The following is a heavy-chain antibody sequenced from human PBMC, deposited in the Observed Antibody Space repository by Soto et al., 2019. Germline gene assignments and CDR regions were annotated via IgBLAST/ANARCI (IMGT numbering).Heavy chain of an antibody. CDR2: ISASSSTL. V-gene: IGHV3-48*01. Sequence: DVQLVESGGGLVQPGGSLRLSCAASGFTFSSYAMNWVRQAPGKGLEWVFFISASSSTLYYADSVKGRFTISRGNTKNSLFLEMNSLRAEDTAFYYCARASLMTTIFDYWGQGAQVTVSA. D-gene: IGHD4-17*01. CDR1: GFTFSSYA. J-gene: IGHJ4*02. CDR3: ARASLMTTIFDY.